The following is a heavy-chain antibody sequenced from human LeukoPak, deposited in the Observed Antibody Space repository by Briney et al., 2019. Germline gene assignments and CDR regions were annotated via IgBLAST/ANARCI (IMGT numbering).Heavy chain of an antibody. J-gene: IGHJ3*01. D-gene: IGHD5-24*01. CDR2: ISFSGEST. CDR3: AKDIQLST. Sequence: GGSLRLSCAASGFTFSNSAMTWVRQPPGKGLEWVSLISFSGESTYYADSVKGRFTSARNNSKDSLYLHRNGLSAEDTAIYYCAKDIQLSTWGLGTMVTVSS. V-gene: IGHV3-23*01. CDR1: GFTFSNSA.